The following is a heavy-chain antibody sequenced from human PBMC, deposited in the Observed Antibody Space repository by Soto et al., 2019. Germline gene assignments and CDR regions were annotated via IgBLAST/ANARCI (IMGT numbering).Heavy chain of an antibody. CDR3: TYYDNSGSIDS. J-gene: IGHJ4*02. Sequence: EVQLVESGGGLVQPGGSLKLSCVVSGFTFSGSAMHWVRQASGKGLEWVGRIRNKPNNYATAYAASVQGRFTISRDDSKNTAYLQMNSLKTEDTDVYYCTYYDNSGSIDSWGQGSLVTVSS. CDR2: IRNKPNNYAT. CDR1: GFTFSGSA. D-gene: IGHD3-22*01. V-gene: IGHV3-73*02.